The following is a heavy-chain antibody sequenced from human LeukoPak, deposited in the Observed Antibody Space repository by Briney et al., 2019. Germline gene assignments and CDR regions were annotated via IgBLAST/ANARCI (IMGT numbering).Heavy chain of an antibody. V-gene: IGHV4-4*07. CDR3: AREDIVVVAKYFNYGMDV. Sequence: SETLSLTCTVSGGSISSYYWSWIRQPAGKGLEWVGRIYINGSTNYNPSLKGRVTMSVDTSKNQFSLILRSVTAADTAVYYCAREDIVVVAKYFNYGMDVWGQGTTVTVSS. J-gene: IGHJ6*02. D-gene: IGHD2-15*01. CDR2: IYINGST. CDR1: GGSISSYY.